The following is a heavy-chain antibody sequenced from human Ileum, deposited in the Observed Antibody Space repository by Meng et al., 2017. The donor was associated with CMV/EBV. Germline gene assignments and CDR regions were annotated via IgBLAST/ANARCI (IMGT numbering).Heavy chain of an antibody. CDR2: INPNSGGT. Sequence: ASVKVSCKASGYTFTGYYMHWVRQAPGQGLEWMGWINPNSGGTNYAQKFQGRVTMTRDTSISTAYMELSRLRSDDTAVYYCARDRETVYYYYGMDVWGQGTTVTVSS. V-gene: IGHV1-2*02. J-gene: IGHJ6*02. CDR1: GYTFTGYY. D-gene: IGHD1-14*01. CDR3: ARDRETVYYYYGMDV.